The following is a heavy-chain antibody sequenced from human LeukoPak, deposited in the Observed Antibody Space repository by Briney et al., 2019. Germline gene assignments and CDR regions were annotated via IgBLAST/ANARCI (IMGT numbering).Heavy chain of an antibody. J-gene: IGHJ4*02. CDR1: KFIFANYW. Sequence: PGGSLRLSCEGSKFIFANYWMSWVRQAPGKGLEGVANIKDDGSQKNYIDSVKGRFTIYRDNAKGSLFLQMNSLSSEDTAVYYCARRNVYTGWSFDSWGQGTMVTVSS. CDR2: IKDDGSQK. CDR3: ARRNVYTGWSFDS. D-gene: IGHD2-15*01. V-gene: IGHV3-7*01.